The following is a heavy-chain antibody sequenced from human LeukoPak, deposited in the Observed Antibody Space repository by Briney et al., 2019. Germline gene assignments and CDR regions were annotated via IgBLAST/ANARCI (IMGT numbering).Heavy chain of an antibody. J-gene: IGHJ4*02. Sequence: GGSLRLSCAASGFTFNNYGMHRVRQAPGKGLEWLAFIRYDGSNTYYADSVKGRFTVSRDDSKNTLYLQMNSLRGDDTAVYYCAKDGTSYYYIYYWGQGTLVTVSS. CDR1: GFTFNNYG. CDR2: IRYDGSNT. V-gene: IGHV3-30*02. D-gene: IGHD2/OR15-2a*01. CDR3: AKDGTSYYYIYY.